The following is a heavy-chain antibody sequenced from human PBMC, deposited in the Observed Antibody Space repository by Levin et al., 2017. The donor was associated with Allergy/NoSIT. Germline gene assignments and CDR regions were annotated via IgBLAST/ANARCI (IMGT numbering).Heavy chain of an antibody. V-gene: IGHV3-23*01. CDR3: AKPTAFITMVRGPPDY. Sequence: GGSLRLSCAASGFTFSSYAMSWVRQAPGKGLEWVSAISGSGGSTYYADSVKGRFTISRDNSKNTLYLQMNSRRAEDTAVYYCAKPTAFITMVRGPPDYWGQGTLVTVSS. CDR1: GFTFSSYA. CDR2: ISGSGGST. J-gene: IGHJ4*02. D-gene: IGHD3-10*01.